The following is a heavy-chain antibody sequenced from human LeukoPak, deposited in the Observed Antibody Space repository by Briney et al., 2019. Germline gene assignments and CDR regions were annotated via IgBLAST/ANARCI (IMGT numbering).Heavy chain of an antibody. CDR3: ARDIKTFTVTTPWWFDL. J-gene: IGHJ5*02. CDR1: GFTFSSYW. CDR2: IKQDGSEK. V-gene: IGHV3-7*01. Sequence: GWSLTLSCAASGFTFSSYWMSWVRQAPGKGREWVGNIKQDGSEKYYVGSVKGRFTISRDNAKNSLYLQMNSVRAEDTPVYCCARDIKTFTVTTPWWFDLWGQGTLVTVSS. D-gene: IGHD4-17*01.